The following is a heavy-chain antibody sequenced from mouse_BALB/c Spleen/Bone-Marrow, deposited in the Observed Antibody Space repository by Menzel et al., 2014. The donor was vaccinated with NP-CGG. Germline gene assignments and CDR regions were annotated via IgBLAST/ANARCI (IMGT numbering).Heavy chain of an antibody. CDR2: IWSGGST. V-gene: IGHV2-2*02. Sequence: VKLVESGPGLVQPSQSLSITCTVSGFSLTSYGVHWVRQSPGKGLEWLGVIWSGGSTDYNAAFISRLSISKDNSKSQIFFKMNSLQANDTAIYYCARRLRYYAMDYWGQGTSVTVSS. CDR1: GFSLTSYG. D-gene: IGHD2-2*01. CDR3: ARRLRYYAMDY. J-gene: IGHJ4*01.